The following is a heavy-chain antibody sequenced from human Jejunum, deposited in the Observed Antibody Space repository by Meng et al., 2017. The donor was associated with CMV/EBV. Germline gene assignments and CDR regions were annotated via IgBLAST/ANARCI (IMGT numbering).Heavy chain of an antibody. CDR2: ISSGSGTI. Sequence: SWAASGFTFSTYHMNWVRQAPGKGLEWVSYISSGSGTIYYADSVRGRFTVSRDNAKTSLYLQMNSLRAEDTAVYYCARGGSYSPDYWGQGTLVTVSS. CDR1: GFTFSTYH. D-gene: IGHD1-26*01. CDR3: ARGGSYSPDY. J-gene: IGHJ4*02. V-gene: IGHV3-48*04.